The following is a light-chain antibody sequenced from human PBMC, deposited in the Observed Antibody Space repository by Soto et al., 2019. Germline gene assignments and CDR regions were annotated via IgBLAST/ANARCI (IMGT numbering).Light chain of an antibody. CDR1: QSVGKNY. CDR3: HQYAMEPLA. CDR2: HAS. V-gene: IGKV3-20*01. Sequence: EIVLTQSPGTLSLSPGERATLSCRASQSVGKNYLGWYEQKPDQPPSLLVFHASIRATGIPARFSAGGSAAYFTLIITRLEPEDFPVYYCHQYAMEPLAFGGGTKVEIK. J-gene: IGKJ4*01.